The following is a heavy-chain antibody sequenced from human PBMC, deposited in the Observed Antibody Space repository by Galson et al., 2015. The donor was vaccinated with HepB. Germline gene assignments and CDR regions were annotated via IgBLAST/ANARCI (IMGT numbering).Heavy chain of an antibody. V-gene: IGHV2-5*01. Sequence: PALVKPTQTLTLTCTFSGFSLSTSGVGVGWIRQPPGKALEWLALIYWNDDKRYSPPLKSRLTITKDTSKNQVVLTMTTMDPVDTGTYYCALSRKLGMNFDYWGQGTLVTVSS. CDR1: GFSLSTSGVG. CDR2: IYWNDDK. CDR3: ALSRKLGMNFDY. J-gene: IGHJ4*02. D-gene: IGHD7-27*01.